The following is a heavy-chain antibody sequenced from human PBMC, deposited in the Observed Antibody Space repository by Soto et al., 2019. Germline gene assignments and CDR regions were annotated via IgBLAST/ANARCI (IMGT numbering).Heavy chain of an antibody. V-gene: IGHV3-23*01. CDR2: SGSGGST. J-gene: IGHJ4*02. Sequence: GGSLRLSCAASGFTFSSCAMSWVRQAPGKGLEWVSTSGSGGSTYYVDSVKGRFTISRDNSKNTRYLQMNSLRAEDTAVYYCAKDLPGGWYGGPNPLWGQGTLVTVSS. D-gene: IGHD6-19*01. CDR1: GFTFSSCA. CDR3: AKDLPGGWYGGPNPL.